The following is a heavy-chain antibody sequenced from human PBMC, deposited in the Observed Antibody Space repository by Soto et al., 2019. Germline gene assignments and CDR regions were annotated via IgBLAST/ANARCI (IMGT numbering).Heavy chain of an antibody. Sequence: PGGSLRLSGAASGFTFSSYWMNWGRQAPGKGLEWVANIKQDGSEKYYVDSVKGRFTISRDNAKNSLYLQMNSLRAEDTAVYYCAREIKTTAIKYYYYGMDVWGQGTTVTVSS. D-gene: IGHD4-4*01. CDR1: GFTFSSYW. CDR3: AREIKTTAIKYYYYGMDV. J-gene: IGHJ6*02. V-gene: IGHV3-7*01. CDR2: IKQDGSEK.